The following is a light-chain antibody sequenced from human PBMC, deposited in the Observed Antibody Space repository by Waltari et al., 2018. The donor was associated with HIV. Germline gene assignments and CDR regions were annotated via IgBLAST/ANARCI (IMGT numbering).Light chain of an antibody. V-gene: IGLV2-14*03. Sequence: QSALTQPASVSGSPGPSITISCTGTSSDAGGYNYVSWYQRHPGKAPKLMIYDVSNRPSGVSNRFSGSKSGNTASLTISGLQAEDEADYYCSSYTSSSTRVFGGGTTVTVL. CDR1: SSDAGGYNY. CDR2: DVS. J-gene: IGLJ3*02. CDR3: SSYTSSSTRV.